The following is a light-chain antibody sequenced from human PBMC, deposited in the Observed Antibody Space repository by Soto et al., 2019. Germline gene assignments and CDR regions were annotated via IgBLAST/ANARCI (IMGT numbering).Light chain of an antibody. J-gene: IGLJ7*01. CDR1: SSNIGSNY. V-gene: IGLV1-47*01. CDR3: AAWDDGLSCWV. CDR2: ANN. Sequence: QSVLTQPPSASGTPGQRVTISCSGSSSNIGSNYVYWYQQLPGTAPKLLIYANNQRPSGVADRFSGSKSGASASLATSGLRSEDEADDYCAAWDDGLSCWVFGGGTQLTVL.